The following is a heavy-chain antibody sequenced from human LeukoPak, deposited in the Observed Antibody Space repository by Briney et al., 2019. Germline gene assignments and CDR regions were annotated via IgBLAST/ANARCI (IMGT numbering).Heavy chain of an antibody. J-gene: IGHJ2*01. V-gene: IGHV3-23*01. CDR1: GFTFSSYA. Sequence: QPGGSLRLSCVASGFTFSSYAMSWVRQVPGKGLEWVSSISGSGGSTYYADSVKGRFTISRDNSKNTLYLQMNSLRAEDTALYYCAEWNSVYWYFDLWGRGTLVTVSS. CDR2: ISGSGGST. CDR3: AEWNSVYWYFDL. D-gene: IGHD1-1*01.